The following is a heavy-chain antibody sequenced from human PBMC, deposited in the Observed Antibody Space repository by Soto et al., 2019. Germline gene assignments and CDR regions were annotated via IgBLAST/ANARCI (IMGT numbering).Heavy chain of an antibody. V-gene: IGHV1-3*05. CDR2: INAGNGNT. CDR3: STVSGYSLPDY. CDR1: GYTFTNYA. J-gene: IGHJ4*02. D-gene: IGHD5-12*01. Sequence: QVQLVQSGAEEKKPGASVKVSCKASGYTFTNYAMHWVRQAPGQRLEWMGWINAGNGNTKYSQKFQGRVTITSDTPATTPYMPLSILRSDDTAVYYCSTVSGYSLPDYWGQGTLVTVSS.